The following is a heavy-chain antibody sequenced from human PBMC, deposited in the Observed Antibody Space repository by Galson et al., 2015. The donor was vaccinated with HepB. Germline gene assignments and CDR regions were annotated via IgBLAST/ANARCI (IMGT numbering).Heavy chain of an antibody. J-gene: IGHJ4*02. Sequence: SLRLSCAVSGFSVDSRAMRWVRQAPGKSLEWLSSISNNAGKTYYAGSVRGRFTISRDESTNSVFLQMDSLRADDTAVYYCAKDHPSSGWPAFDYWSQGALVSVSS. CDR3: AKDHPSSGWPAFDY. D-gene: IGHD6-19*01. V-gene: IGHV3-23*01. CDR2: ISNNAGKT. CDR1: GFSVDSRA.